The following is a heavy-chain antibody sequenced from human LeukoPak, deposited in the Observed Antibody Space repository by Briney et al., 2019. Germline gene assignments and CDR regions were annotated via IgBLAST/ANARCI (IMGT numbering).Heavy chain of an antibody. CDR3: ARGRSSYSSSWYIH. D-gene: IGHD6-13*01. CDR1: GYTFTSYD. V-gene: IGHV1-8*01. J-gene: IGHJ4*02. CDR2: MNPNSGNT. Sequence: ASVKVSCKTSGYTFTSYDINWVRQATGQGLEWMGWMNPNSGNTGYAQKFQGRVTMTRNTSISTAYMELSGLRSEDTAVYYCARGRSSYSSSWYIHWGQGTLVTVSS.